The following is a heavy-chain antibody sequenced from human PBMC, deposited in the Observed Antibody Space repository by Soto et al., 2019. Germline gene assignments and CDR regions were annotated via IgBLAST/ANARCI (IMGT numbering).Heavy chain of an antibody. Sequence: SETLSLTCSVSGGSIISYYWSWIRQPAGKGLEWIGRIYTSGSTNYNPSLKSRVTMSVDTSKNQFSLKLSSVTAADTAVYYCARDFQRYYDSSGYRFDPWGQGTLVTVSS. CDR2: IYTSGST. V-gene: IGHV4-4*07. CDR1: GGSIISYY. CDR3: ARDFQRYYDSSGYRFDP. D-gene: IGHD3-22*01. J-gene: IGHJ5*02.